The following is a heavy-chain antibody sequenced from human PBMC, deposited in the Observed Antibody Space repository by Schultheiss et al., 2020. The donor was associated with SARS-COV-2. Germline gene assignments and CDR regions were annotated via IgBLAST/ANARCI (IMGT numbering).Heavy chain of an antibody. Sequence: SETLSLTCAVYGGSFSDDYWTWIRQPPGKGLEWIGYIYYSGSTNYNPSLKSRVTISVDTSKNQFSLKLSSVTAADTAVYYCARKVRTIAARPRPFDYWGQGTLVTVSS. CDR2: IYYSGST. CDR3: ARKVRTIAARPRPFDY. CDR1: GGSFSDDY. V-gene: IGHV4-59*01. D-gene: IGHD6-6*01. J-gene: IGHJ4*02.